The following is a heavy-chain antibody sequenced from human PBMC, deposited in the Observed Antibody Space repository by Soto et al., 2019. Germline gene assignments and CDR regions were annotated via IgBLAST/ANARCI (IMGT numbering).Heavy chain of an antibody. CDR1: GYAFTGYY. CDR3: ATSMVRGVTPFDY. Sequence: ASVKVSCKASGYAFTGYYMHWVRQAPGQGLEWMGWINPNSGGTNYAQKFQGWVTMTRDTSISTAYMELSRLRSDDTAVYYCATSMVRGVTPFDYWGQGTLVTVPS. D-gene: IGHD3-10*01. V-gene: IGHV1-2*04. J-gene: IGHJ4*02. CDR2: INPNSGGT.